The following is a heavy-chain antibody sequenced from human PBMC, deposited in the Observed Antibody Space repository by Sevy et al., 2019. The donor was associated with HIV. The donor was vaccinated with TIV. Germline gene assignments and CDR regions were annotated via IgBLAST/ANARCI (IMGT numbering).Heavy chain of an antibody. CDR1: GFTFSSYA. CDR2: ISYDGSKK. J-gene: IGHJ4*02. D-gene: IGHD3-22*01. V-gene: IGHV3-30-3*01. Sequence: GGSLRLSCAASGFTFSSYAMHWVRQAPGKGLEWVAVISYDGSKKYYADSVKGRFTISRDNSKNTLYLEMNSLRAEDTAVYYGASTAEYYGGSGLSALLFDYWGQGTLVTVSS. CDR3: ASTAEYYGGSGLSALLFDY.